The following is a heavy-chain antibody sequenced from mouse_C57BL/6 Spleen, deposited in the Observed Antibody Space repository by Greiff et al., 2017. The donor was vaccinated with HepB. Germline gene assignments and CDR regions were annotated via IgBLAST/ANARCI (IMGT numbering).Heavy chain of an antibody. Sequence: QVQLKESGPGLVQPSQSLSITCTVSGFSLTSYGVHWVRQSPGKGLEWLGVIWSGGSTDYNAAFISRLSISKDNSKSQVFFKMNSLQADDTAIYYCASSLLPYYFDYWGQGTTLTVSS. CDR3: ASSLLPYYFDY. CDR1: GFSLTSYG. V-gene: IGHV2-2*01. D-gene: IGHD5-1*01. J-gene: IGHJ2*01. CDR2: IWSGGST.